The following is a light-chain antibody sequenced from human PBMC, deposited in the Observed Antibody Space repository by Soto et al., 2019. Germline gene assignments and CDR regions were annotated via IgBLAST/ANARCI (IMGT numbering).Light chain of an antibody. Sequence: QSALTQLPSVSGAPGQRVTISCTGSSSNIGAGYDVHWYQQLPGTAPKLLIYGNSNRPSGVPDRFSGSKSGTSASLAITGLQAEDEADYYCQSYDSSLSALYVFGTGTKVTVL. CDR1: SSNIGAGYD. CDR3: QSYDSSLSALYV. V-gene: IGLV1-40*01. CDR2: GNS. J-gene: IGLJ1*01.